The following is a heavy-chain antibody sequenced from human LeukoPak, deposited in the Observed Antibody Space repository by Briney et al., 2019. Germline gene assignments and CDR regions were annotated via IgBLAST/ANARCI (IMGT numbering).Heavy chain of an antibody. V-gene: IGHV3-74*01. D-gene: IGHD1-20*01. CDR2: INSDGSST. CDR3: TRIPITGTTSFDY. CDR1: GFTFSTYW. J-gene: IGHJ4*02. Sequence: GGSLRLSCAASGFTFSTYWMHWVRQAPGKGLVWVSRINSDGSSTSYADSVKGRFTISRDNAKNTLFLQMNSLRAEDTAVYYCTRIPITGTTSFDYWGQGTLVTVSS.